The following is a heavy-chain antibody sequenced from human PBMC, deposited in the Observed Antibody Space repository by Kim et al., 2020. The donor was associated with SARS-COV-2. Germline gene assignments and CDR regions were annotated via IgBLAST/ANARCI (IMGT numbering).Heavy chain of an antibody. D-gene: IGHD3-10*01. CDR2: ISSSSSYI. CDR3: ARLGGGYYYGMDV. J-gene: IGHJ6*02. Sequence: GGSLRLSCAASGFTFSSYSMNWVRQAPGKGLEWVSSISSSSSYIYYADSVKGRFTISRDNAKNSLYLQMNSLRAEDTAVYYCARLGGGYYYGMDVWGQGTTVTVSS. CDR1: GFTFSSYS. V-gene: IGHV3-21*01.